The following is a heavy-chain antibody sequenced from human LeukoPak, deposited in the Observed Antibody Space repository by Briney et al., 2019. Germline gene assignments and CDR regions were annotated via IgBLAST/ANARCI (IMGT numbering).Heavy chain of an antibody. CDR1: GSTFTGYY. D-gene: IGHD3-22*01. CDR2: INPNSGGT. J-gene: IGHJ4*02. CDR3: ARGSMIVVVIGIDY. V-gene: IGHV1-2*02. Sequence: ASVKVSCKASGSTFTGYYMHWVRQAPGQGLEWMGWINPNSGGTNYAQKFQGRVTMTRDTSISTAYMELSRLRSDDTAVYYCARGSMIVVVIGIDYWGQGTLVTVSS.